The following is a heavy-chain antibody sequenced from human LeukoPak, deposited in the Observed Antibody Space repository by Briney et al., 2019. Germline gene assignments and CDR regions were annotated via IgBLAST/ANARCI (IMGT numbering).Heavy chain of an antibody. CDR2: INPNSGGT. J-gene: IGHJ4*02. D-gene: IGHD3-22*01. V-gene: IGHV1-2*02. CDR3: ARGGYYDSSGFDN. CDR1: GHTFTGYY. Sequence: ASVKVSCKASGHTFTGYYLHWVRQAPGQGLEWMGCINPNSGGTKYGQKFQGRVTMTRDTSISTAHMELTGLGSDDTAVYYCARGGYYDSSGFDNWGQGTLVTVSS.